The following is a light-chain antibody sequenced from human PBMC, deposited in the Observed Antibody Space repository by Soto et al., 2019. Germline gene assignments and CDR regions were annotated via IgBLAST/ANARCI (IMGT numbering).Light chain of an antibody. CDR3: QQMT. CDR1: QNIGTW. Sequence: DIQMTQSPSTLSASVGDRVTITCRASQNIGTWLAWYQQKPGKAPKLLIYEASSFERGVPSRFRGSGSGTEFTLTISGLQPDDAATYYCQQMTFGGGTKVDIK. V-gene: IGKV1-5*01. J-gene: IGKJ4*01. CDR2: EAS.